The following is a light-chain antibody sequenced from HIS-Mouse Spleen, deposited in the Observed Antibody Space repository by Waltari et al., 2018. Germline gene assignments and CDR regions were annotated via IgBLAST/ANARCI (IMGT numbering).Light chain of an antibody. Sequence: SYELTQPPSVSVSPGQTARITCPGDALPKKSDSWYQQKSGQAPVLVIYEDSKRPSGLPERFSGSSSGTMATLTISGAQVEDEADYYCYSTDSSGNHRVFGGGTKLTVL. CDR2: EDS. V-gene: IGLV3-10*01. CDR1: ALPKKS. J-gene: IGLJ2*01. CDR3: YSTDSSGNHRV.